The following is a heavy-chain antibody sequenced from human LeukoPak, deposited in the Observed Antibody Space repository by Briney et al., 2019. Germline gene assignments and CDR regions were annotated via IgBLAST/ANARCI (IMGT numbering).Heavy chain of an antibody. D-gene: IGHD3-22*01. CDR2: ITHDGGSQ. J-gene: IGHJ5*01. CDR1: GLTFSTYP. V-gene: IGHV3-30*01. CDR3: FTGRHYYYDS. Sequence: GGSLRLSCAASGLTFSTYPIHWVRQAPDEGLEWVAVITHDGGSQYYADSVKGRFTISRDNSKNTVFLRMNSLRPEDTAVYYCFTGRHYYYDSWGQGTLVTVSS.